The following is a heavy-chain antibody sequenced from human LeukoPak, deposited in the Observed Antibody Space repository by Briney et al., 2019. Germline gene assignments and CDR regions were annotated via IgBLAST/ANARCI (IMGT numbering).Heavy chain of an antibody. Sequence: GGSLRLSCAASGFTYSHYVMHWVRQAPGKGLEWLAVISSDGSNKYQVDSVKGRFTISRDNSKNTLYLEMDSVRLGDTAVYYCTRDDIIVGATTLDFWGQGTLVTVSS. J-gene: IGHJ4*02. CDR2: ISSDGSNK. V-gene: IGHV3-30*03. CDR1: GFTYSHYV. D-gene: IGHD1-26*01. CDR3: TRDDIIVGATTLDF.